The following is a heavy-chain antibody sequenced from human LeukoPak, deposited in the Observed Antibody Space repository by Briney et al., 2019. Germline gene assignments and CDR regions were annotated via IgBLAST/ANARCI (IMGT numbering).Heavy chain of an antibody. CDR1: GFTFSYYE. D-gene: IGHD3-22*01. J-gene: IGHJ4*02. V-gene: IGHV3-11*05. CDR3: ARVYYDSSGYYDGDDY. Sequence: PGGSLRLSCAASGFTFSYYEMNWVRQAPGKGLEWVSYISSSSSYTNYADSVKGRFTISRDNAKNSLYLQMNSLRAEDTAVYYCARVYYDSSGYYDGDDYWGQGTLVTVSS. CDR2: ISSSSSYT.